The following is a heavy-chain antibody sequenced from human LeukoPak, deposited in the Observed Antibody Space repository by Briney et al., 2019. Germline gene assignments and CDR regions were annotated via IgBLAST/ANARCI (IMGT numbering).Heavy chain of an antibody. V-gene: IGHV4-34*01. J-gene: IGHJ3*02. CDR3: ARVGSTYYYDSSAEDAFDI. D-gene: IGHD3-22*01. CDR1: GGSFSGYY. CDR2: INHSGST. Sequence: SETLSLTCAVYGGSFSGYYWSWIRQPPGKGLEWIGEINHSGSTNYNPSLKSRVTISVDTSKNQFSLKLSSVTAADTAVYYCARVGSTYYYDSSAEDAFDIWGQGTMVTVSS.